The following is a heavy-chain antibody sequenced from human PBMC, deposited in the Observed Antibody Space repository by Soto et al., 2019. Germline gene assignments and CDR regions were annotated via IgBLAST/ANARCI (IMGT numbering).Heavy chain of an antibody. Sequence: QITLKESGPTLVKPTQTLTLTSTFSGFSLSTSGVGVGWICQPPGKALEWLALIYWDDDKRYSPSLKSRLTITKDTSKDQVVLTMTNMDPVDTATYYCAHSQSSGSYYLYFDPWGQGTLFTVSS. D-gene: IGHD3-10*01. V-gene: IGHV2-5*02. CDR1: GFSLSTSGVG. CDR2: IYWDDDK. CDR3: AHSQSSGSYYLYFDP. J-gene: IGHJ5*02.